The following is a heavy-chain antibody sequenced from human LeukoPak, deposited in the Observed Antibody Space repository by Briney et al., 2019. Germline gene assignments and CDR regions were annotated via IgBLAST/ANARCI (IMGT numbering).Heavy chain of an antibody. CDR3: ARVEYFGSGSYRFDP. CDR2: TYYRSKWYK. V-gene: IGHV6-1*01. CDR1: GDSVSRNSVA. D-gene: IGHD3-10*01. Sequence: SQSLSLTCAISGDSVSRNSVAWNWIRQSPSRGLEWLGRTYYRSKWYKEYAASVRSRITISPDTSKNQFPLQLNSVTPEDTAVYYCARVEYFGSGSYRFDPWGQGTLVTVSS. J-gene: IGHJ5*02.